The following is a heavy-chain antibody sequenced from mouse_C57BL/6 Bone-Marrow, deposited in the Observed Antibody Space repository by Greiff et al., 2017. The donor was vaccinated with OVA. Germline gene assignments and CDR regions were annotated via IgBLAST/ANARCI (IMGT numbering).Heavy chain of an antibody. Sequence: VKLKQPGAELVKPGASVKLSCKASGYTFTSYWMHWVKQRPGQGLEWIGMIHPNSGSTNYNEKFKSKATLTVDKSSSTAYMQLSSLTSEDSAVYYCARRVNWGVDYWGQGTTLTVSS. CDR2: IHPNSGST. CDR1: GYTFTSYW. CDR3: ARRVNWGVDY. D-gene: IGHD4-1*01. J-gene: IGHJ2*01. V-gene: IGHV1-64*01.